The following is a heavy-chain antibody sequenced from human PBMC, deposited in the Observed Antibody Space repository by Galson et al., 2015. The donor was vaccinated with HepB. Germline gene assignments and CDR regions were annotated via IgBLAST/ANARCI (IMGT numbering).Heavy chain of an antibody. CDR2: ISNSGNTI. V-gene: IGHV3-11*01. CDR3: AREGWLRAGYFDD. CDR1: GFIFGDYY. J-gene: IGHJ4*02. D-gene: IGHD5-12*01. Sequence: FLRLSCAASGFIFGDYYMSWIRQAPGKGLEWISYISNSGNTIYYADSVKGRFTSPRDNASNSLYQQMKSLRADDTAVYYCAREGWLRAGYFDDWGQGTRVTVSS.